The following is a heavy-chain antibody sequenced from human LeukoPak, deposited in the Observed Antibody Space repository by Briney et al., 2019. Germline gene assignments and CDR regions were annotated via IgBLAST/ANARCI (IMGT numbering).Heavy chain of an antibody. V-gene: IGHV4-39*01. J-gene: IGHJ4*02. CDR2: ICYSATT. Sequence: WIRSICYSATTYYNPSLKSRVTISVDTSRNQFSLKLSSVTAPDTAVYYCARSSTIFGYFDYWGQGTLVAVSS. D-gene: IGHD3-3*01. CDR3: ARSSTIFGYFDY.